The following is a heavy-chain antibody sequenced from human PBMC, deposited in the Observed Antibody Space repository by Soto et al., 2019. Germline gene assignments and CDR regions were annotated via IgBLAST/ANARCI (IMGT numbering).Heavy chain of an antibody. CDR2: IYPGDSDT. CDR1: GYSFTSYW. V-gene: IGHV5-51*01. CDR3: ARHVFHPLGSDVVVPAAMNEDYYYYYYMDV. D-gene: IGHD2-2*01. J-gene: IGHJ6*03. Sequence: GESLKISCKGSGYSFTSYWIGWVRQMPGKGLEWMGIIYPGDSDTRYSPSFQGQVTISADKSISTAYLQWSSLKASDTAMYYCARHVFHPLGSDVVVPAAMNEDYYYYYYMDVWGKGTTVTVSS.